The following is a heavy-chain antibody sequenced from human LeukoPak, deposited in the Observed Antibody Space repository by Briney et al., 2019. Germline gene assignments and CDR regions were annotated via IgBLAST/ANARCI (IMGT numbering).Heavy chain of an antibody. CDR3: ARDGALTVTTDYYYYYMDV. D-gene: IGHD4-17*01. CDR1: GYTFTSYY. CDR2: INPSGGST. V-gene: IGHV1-46*01. Sequence: ASVKVSCKASGYTFTSYYMHWVRQAPGQGLEWMGIINPSGGSTSYAQKFQGRVTMTRDTSTSTVYMELSSLRSEDTAVYYCARDGALTVTTDYYYYYMDVWGKGTTVTISS. J-gene: IGHJ6*03.